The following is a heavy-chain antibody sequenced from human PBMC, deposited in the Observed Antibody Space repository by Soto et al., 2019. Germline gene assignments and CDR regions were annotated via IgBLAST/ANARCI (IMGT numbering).Heavy chain of an antibody. Sequence: GGSLRLSCAASGFTFSSYAMHWVRQAPGKGLEWVAVISYDGSNKYYADSVKGRFTISRDNSKNTLYLQMNSLRAEDTAVYYCARGVIVATEGYWGQGTLVTVSS. D-gene: IGHD5-12*01. CDR2: ISYDGSNK. J-gene: IGHJ4*02. CDR1: GFTFSSYA. CDR3: ARGVIVATEGY. V-gene: IGHV3-30-3*01.